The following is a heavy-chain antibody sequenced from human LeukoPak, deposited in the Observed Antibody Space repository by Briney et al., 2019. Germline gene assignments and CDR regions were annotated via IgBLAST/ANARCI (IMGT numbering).Heavy chain of an antibody. CDR2: IYYSGST. V-gene: IGHV4-30-4*08. Sequence: PSETLSLTCTVSGGSISSGDYYWSWIRQPPGKGLEWIVYIYYSGSTYYNPSLKSRVTISVDTSKNQFSLKLSSVTAADTAVYYCARSPNDYGEHDAFDIWGQGTMVTVSS. CDR1: GGSISSGDYY. J-gene: IGHJ3*02. CDR3: ARSPNDYGEHDAFDI. D-gene: IGHD4-17*01.